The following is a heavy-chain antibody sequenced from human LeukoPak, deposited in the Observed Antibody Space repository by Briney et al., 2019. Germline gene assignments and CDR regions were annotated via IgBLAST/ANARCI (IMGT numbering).Heavy chain of an antibody. V-gene: IGHV1-46*01. J-gene: IGHJ6*03. Sequence: GASVKVSCKASGYTFTSYYMHWVRQAPGQGLEWMGIINPSGGSTSYAQKFQGRVTMTRDTSTSTVYMELSSLRSEDTAVYYCAILVGAVAGIPGHMDVWGKGTTVTISS. D-gene: IGHD6-19*01. CDR1: GYTFTSYY. CDR3: AILVGAVAGIPGHMDV. CDR2: INPSGGST.